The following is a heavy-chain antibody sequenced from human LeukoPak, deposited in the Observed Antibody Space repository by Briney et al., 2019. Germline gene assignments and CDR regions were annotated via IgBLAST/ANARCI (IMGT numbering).Heavy chain of an antibody. Sequence: GASVKVSCKASGYTFTGYYMHWVRQAPGQGLEWMGIINPSGGSTSYAQKFQGRVTMTRDMSTSTVYMELSSLRSEDTAVYYCAREMDGRGYSGYGAYWGQGTLVTVSS. D-gene: IGHD5-12*01. V-gene: IGHV1-46*01. CDR1: GYTFTGYY. CDR3: AREMDGRGYSGYGAY. J-gene: IGHJ4*02. CDR2: INPSGGST.